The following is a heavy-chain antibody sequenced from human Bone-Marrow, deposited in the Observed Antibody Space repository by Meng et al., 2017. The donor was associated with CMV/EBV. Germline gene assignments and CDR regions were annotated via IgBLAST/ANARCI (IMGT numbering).Heavy chain of an antibody. J-gene: IGHJ4*02. V-gene: IGHV4-61*07. CDR1: GAPFSIGIYS. CDR2: FYSSGST. CDR3: ARLSSLATGDY. D-gene: IGHD6-6*01. Sequence: SGAPFSIGIYSWSWIPQPPGRGLEWIGSFYSSGSTTYNPSLQGRVTISVDTSKNHFSLKLSSVTAADTAVYYCARLSSLATGDYWGQGTLVTVSS.